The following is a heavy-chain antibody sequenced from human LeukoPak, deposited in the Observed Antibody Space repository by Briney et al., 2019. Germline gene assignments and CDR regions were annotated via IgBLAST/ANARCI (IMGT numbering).Heavy chain of an antibody. V-gene: IGHV3-9*01. CDR1: GFTFNDFA. D-gene: IGHD1/OR15-1a*01. J-gene: IGHJ4*02. CDR3: STVEHF. Sequence: PGRSLRLSCAASGFTFNDFAMHWVRQTPGKGLEWVSGISWNSGSIGYADSVKGRFTISRDDVKNMLYLQMNSLRVEDTGLYYCSTVEHFWGQGTLVTVSS. CDR2: ISWNSGSI.